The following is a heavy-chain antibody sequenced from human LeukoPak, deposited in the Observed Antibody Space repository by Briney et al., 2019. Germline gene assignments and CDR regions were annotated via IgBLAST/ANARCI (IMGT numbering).Heavy chain of an antibody. V-gene: IGHV4-34*01. D-gene: IGHD2-15*01. J-gene: IGHJ6*03. CDR2: INHSGST. Sequence: PSETLSLTCAVYGGSFSGYYWSWIRQPPGKGLEWIGEINHSGSTNYNPSLKSRVTISVDTSKNQFSLKLSSVTAADTAVYYCARFGYCSGGSCWTNYYYYYMDVWGKGTTVTVSS. CDR3: ARFGYCSGGSCWTNYYYYYMDV. CDR1: GGSFSGYY.